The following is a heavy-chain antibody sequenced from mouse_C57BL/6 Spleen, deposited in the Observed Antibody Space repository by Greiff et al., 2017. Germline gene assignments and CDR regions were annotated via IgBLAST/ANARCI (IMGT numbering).Heavy chain of an antibody. CDR2: IYPGDGDT. CDR3: AREGTTVVPFDY. Sequence: QVQLKQSGPELVKPGASVKISCKASGYAFSSSWMNWVKQRPGKGLEWIGRIYPGDGDTNYNGKFKGKATLTADKSSSTAYMQLSSLTSEDSAVYFCAREGTTVVPFDYWGQGTTLTVSS. V-gene: IGHV1-82*01. CDR1: GYAFSSSW. J-gene: IGHJ2*01. D-gene: IGHD1-1*01.